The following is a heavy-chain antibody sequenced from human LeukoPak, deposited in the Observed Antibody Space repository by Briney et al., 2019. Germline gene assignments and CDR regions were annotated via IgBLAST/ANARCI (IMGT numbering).Heavy chain of an antibody. D-gene: IGHD1-26*01. V-gene: IGHV3-21*01. J-gene: IGHJ4*02. CDR1: GFTFSSFS. CDR3: ARDGGSYAY. CDR2: ISSSSSYI. Sequence: PGGSLRLSCAASGFTFSSFSMNWVRHAPGKGLEWVSSISSSSSYICYADSVKGRFTISRDNAKNSLYLQMNSLRAEDTAVYYCARDGGSYAYWGQGTLVTVSS.